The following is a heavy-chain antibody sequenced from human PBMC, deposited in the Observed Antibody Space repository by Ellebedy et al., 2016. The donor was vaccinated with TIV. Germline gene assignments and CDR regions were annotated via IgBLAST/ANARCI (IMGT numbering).Heavy chain of an antibody. CDR2: ISYDGSNK. CDR1: GFTFSSYA. V-gene: IGHV3-30-3*01. CDR3: AREFRFEEWLSSIGYDWYFDL. Sequence: GGSLRLSCAASGFTFSSYAMHWVRQAPGKGLEWVAVISYDGSNKYYADSVKGRFTISRDNSKNTLYLQMNSLRAEDTAVYYCAREFRFEEWLSSIGYDWYFDLWGRGTLVTVSS. J-gene: IGHJ2*01. D-gene: IGHD3-3*01.